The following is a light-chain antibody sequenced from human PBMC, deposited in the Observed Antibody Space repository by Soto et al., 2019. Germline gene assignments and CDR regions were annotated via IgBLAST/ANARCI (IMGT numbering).Light chain of an antibody. V-gene: IGKV3D-20*01. Sequence: IVLTQSPGTLSLSPGEVATLSCGASQTITYNFLAWYQKKPGLAPRLLVYDASNRATGIPDRFSGSGSGTAFTLTISTLEPEDFAVYYCQHYGESSSTFGGGTRVEI. CDR1: QTITYNF. CDR2: DAS. J-gene: IGKJ4*01. CDR3: QHYGESSST.